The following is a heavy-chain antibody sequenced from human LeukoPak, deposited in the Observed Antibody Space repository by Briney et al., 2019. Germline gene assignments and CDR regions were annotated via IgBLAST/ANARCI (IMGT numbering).Heavy chain of an antibody. Sequence: GGSLRLSCAASGITFSSYGMHWVRQAPGKGLEWVAFIRYDGSNKYDADSVKGRFTVSRDNSKNTLYLQMNSLRAEDTAVYYCARALSQTQWLVNGWFDPWGQGTLVTVSS. CDR2: IRYDGSNK. CDR1: GITFSSYG. V-gene: IGHV3-30*02. CDR3: ARALSQTQWLVNGWFDP. D-gene: IGHD6-19*01. J-gene: IGHJ5*02.